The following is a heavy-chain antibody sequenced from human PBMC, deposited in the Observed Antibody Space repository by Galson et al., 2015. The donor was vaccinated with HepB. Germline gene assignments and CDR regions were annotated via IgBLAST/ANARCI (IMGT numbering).Heavy chain of an antibody. CDR1: GFTFSGSA. V-gene: IGHV3-73*01. CDR2: IGSKGNNYAT. J-gene: IGHJ4*02. D-gene: IGHD2-2*01. CDR3: TRLGDLSGSSSS. Sequence: SLRLSCAGSGFTFSGSAMHWVRQASGKGLEWVGRIGSKGNNYATAYIAPVKGRFTITRDDSKNTAYLQMNSLRTEDTAVYYCTRLGDLSGSSSSWGQGTLVTVSS.